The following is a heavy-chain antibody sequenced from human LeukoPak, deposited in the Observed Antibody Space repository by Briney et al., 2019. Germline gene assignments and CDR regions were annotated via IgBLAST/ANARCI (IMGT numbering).Heavy chain of an antibody. J-gene: IGHJ3*02. Sequence: PSETLSLTCAVYGGSFSGYYWSWIRQPPRKGLAWMGEINHTGSTNYNPSLKSRVTISVDRSNNQFSLKLSSLPAADTAVYYCARGSGYSDGFTAFAIWGEGTMVTVSS. CDR3: ARGSGYSDGFTAFAI. V-gene: IGHV4-34*01. CDR2: INHTGST. CDR1: GGSFSGYY. D-gene: IGHD5-18*01.